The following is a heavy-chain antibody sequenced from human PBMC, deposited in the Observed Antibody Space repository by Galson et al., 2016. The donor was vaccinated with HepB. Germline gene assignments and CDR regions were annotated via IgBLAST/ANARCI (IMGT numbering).Heavy chain of an antibody. J-gene: IGHJ4*02. CDR3: ARTHPESSDFAFDW. CDR1: GFSLSTRGVG. Sequence: PALVKPTQTLTLTCTFSGFSLSTRGVGVGWIRQPPGKALEWLALIYWDDDKYYSPSLETRLTISKDTSKNQVVLTLTNMDPVDTATYFCARTHPESSDFAFDWWGQGTLVTVSS. V-gene: IGHV2-70*01. CDR2: IYWDDDK. D-gene: IGHD3-22*01.